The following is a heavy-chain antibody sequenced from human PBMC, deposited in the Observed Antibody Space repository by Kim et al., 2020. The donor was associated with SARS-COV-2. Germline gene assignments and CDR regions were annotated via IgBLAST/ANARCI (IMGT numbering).Heavy chain of an antibody. CDR3: ARAGYCINGVCYTDYYYYYGMDV. CDR1: GFTFSSYA. V-gene: IGHV3-33*01. Sequence: GGSLRLSCAASGFTFSSYAMHWVRQAPGKGLEWVAVIWYDGSNKYYADSVKGRFTISRDNSKNTLYLQMNSLRAEDTAVYYCARAGYCINGVCYTDYYYYYGMDVWGQGTTVTVSS. J-gene: IGHJ6*02. CDR2: IWYDGSNK. D-gene: IGHD2-8*01.